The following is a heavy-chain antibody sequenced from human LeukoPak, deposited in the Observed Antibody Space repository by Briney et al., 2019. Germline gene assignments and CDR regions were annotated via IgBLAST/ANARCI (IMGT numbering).Heavy chain of an antibody. V-gene: IGHV3-30*18. CDR2: ISYDGNNK. D-gene: IGHD6-6*01. J-gene: IGHJ6*02. CDR1: GFAFSGYG. CDR3: AKYSSSSNYYYGMDV. Sequence: PGGSLRLSCAASGFAFSGYGMHWVRQAPGKGLEWVALISYDGNNKSYVDSVKGRFTISRDNSKNTLYLQMNSLRPEDTAVYYCAKYSSSSNYYYGMDVWGQGTTVTVSS.